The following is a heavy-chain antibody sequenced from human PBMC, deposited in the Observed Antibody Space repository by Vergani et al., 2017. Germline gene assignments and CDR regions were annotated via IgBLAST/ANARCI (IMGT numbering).Heavy chain of an antibody. Sequence: QVQLVESGGGVVQPGRSLRLSCAASGFTFSSYGMHWVRQAPGKGLEWVAVISYDGSNKYYADSVKGRFTISRDNSKNTLYLQMNSLRAEDTAVYYCATYYYGKFDYWGQGTLVTVSS. D-gene: IGHD3-10*01. CDR2: ISYDGSNK. CDR3: ATYYYGKFDY. V-gene: IGHV3-30*03. CDR1: GFTFSSYG. J-gene: IGHJ4*02.